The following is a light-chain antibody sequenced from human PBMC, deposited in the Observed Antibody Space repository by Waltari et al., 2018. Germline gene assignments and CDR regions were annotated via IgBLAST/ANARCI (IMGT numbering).Light chain of an antibody. V-gene: IGLV2-23*02. J-gene: IGLJ2*01. CDR1: SRAVGSYNF. Sequence: QSALTQPASVSGSPGQSITISCTGTSRAVGSYNFVPWYQQNPGKAPKIMIYEFTKPPSGVSNRFSGSKSGNTASLTISGLQADDEADYYCCSYAGSSTFLFGGGTKLTVL. CDR2: EFT. CDR3: CSYAGSSTFL.